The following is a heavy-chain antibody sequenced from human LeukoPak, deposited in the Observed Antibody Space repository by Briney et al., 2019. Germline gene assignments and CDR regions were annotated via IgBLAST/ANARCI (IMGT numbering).Heavy chain of an antibody. Sequence: PGGSLRLSCAASGFTFSSYSMSWVRQAPGKGLEWVSGISTSSTYRLYADSVKGRFTISRDNAKSSLYLEMNSLRAEDTAVYYCARDVHGSGNYGFDWWGQGSLVTVSS. CDR1: GFTFSSYS. CDR3: ARDVHGSGNYGFDW. V-gene: IGHV3-21*01. CDR2: ISTSSTYR. J-gene: IGHJ4*02. D-gene: IGHD3-10*01.